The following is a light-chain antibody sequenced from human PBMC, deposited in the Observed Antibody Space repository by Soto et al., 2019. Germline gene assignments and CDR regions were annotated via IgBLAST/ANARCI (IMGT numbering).Light chain of an antibody. CDR1: QSVNNN. CDR3: QQYNIWPRT. CDR2: GAS. Sequence: ETVMTQSPATLSVSPGERATLSCRASQSVNNNLAWFQQKVGQAPRLLIYGASTRATGIPARFSGSGSGTEFTLTISSLQSEDFAVYYCQQYNIWPRTFGQGTKVEIK. V-gene: IGKV3-15*01. J-gene: IGKJ1*01.